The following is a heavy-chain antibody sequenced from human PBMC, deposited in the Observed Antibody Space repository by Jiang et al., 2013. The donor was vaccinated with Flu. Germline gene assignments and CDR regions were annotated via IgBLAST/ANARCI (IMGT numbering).Heavy chain of an antibody. J-gene: IGHJ6*02. CDR1: GFTFTTYS. D-gene: IGHD2/OR15-2a*01. CDR3: ARHFGIVKDYFYFYGMDL. Sequence: GAEVKRPGASVKVSCETSGFTFTTYSIHWVRQAPGQRLEWMGWINGANGKTKYSQNFQGRVTITRDTSASIVSMELSSLKSEDTAVYYCARHFGIVKDYFYFYGMDLWGPGTTVTVSS. V-gene: IGHV1-3*01. CDR2: INGANGKT.